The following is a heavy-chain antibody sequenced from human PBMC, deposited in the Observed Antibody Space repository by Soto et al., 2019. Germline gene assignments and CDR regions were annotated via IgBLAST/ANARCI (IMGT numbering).Heavy chain of an antibody. CDR2: IGYSGTT. CDR1: GGAISSGGSF. D-gene: IGHD2-15*01. V-gene: IGHV4-31*03. J-gene: IGHJ5*02. Sequence: SETLSLTGTVSGGAISSGGSFWSWIRQHPGKGPEWIAFIGYSGTTSFNPSLESRVTVSVDTSKSQFSLNLTSVTAADTAVYYCARGGASSKWFAPWGQGTLVTVSS. CDR3: ARGGASSKWFAP.